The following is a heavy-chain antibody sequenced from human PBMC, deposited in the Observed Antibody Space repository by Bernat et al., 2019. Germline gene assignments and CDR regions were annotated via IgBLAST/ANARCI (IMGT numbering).Heavy chain of an antibody. D-gene: IGHD5-18*01. J-gene: IGHJ4*02. V-gene: IGHV4-59*01. CDR2: IYYSGST. Sequence: QVQLQESGPGLVKPSGTLSLTCAVSGGSISSYYWSWIRQPPGKGLEWIGYIYYSGSTNYNPSLKSRVTISVDTSKNQFSLKLSSVTAADTAVYYCARGYSYGTFDYWGQGTLVTVSS. CDR3: ARGYSYGTFDY. CDR1: GGSISSYY.